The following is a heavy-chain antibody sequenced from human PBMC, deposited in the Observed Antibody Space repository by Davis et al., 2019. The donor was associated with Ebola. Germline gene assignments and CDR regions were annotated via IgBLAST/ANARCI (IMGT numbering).Heavy chain of an antibody. J-gene: IGHJ4*02. CDR3: ARHGLSGDNDY. V-gene: IGHV4-39*01. D-gene: IGHD4-17*01. Sequence: SETLSLTCTVSGGSVSSGSYYWGWIRQPPGKGLEWIGRIYYSGSTYYNPSLKSRVTISVDTSKNQFSLKLSSVTAADTAVYYCARHGLSGDNDYWGQGTLVTVSS. CDR1: GGSVSSGSYY. CDR2: IYYSGST.